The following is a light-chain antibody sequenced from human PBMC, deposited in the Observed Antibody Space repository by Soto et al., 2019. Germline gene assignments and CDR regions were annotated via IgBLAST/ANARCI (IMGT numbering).Light chain of an antibody. Sequence: IVLTQSPGTLSLSPGERATLSWRASHTISSSYLAWYQQKPGQAPRLLMYGIARRATGIPDRFSGSGSGTDFTLTITRLEPEDFAVYYCQQYVTSSPRTFGQGTKVDIK. CDR1: HTISSSY. CDR3: QQYVTSSPRT. V-gene: IGKV3-20*01. CDR2: GIA. J-gene: IGKJ1*01.